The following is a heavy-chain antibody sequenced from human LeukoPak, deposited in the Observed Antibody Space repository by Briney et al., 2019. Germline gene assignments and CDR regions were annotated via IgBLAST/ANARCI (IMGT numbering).Heavy chain of an antibody. CDR2: ISYSEHT. D-gene: IGHD3-10*01. CDR3: ARQSYFGLTSSDY. J-gene: IGHJ4*02. V-gene: IGHV4-59*08. Sequence: SETLSLTCSVSGGSISKYYWSWIRQSPDKRLEWIGYISYSEHTSYNPSLKSRVTISVDTSRDQFSLNLTSMTAADTAVYYCARQSYFGLTSSDYWGQGILVTVSS. CDR1: GGSISKYY.